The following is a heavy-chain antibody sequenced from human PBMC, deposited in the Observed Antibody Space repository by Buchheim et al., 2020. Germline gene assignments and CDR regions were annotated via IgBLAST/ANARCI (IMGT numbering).Heavy chain of an antibody. CDR3: ARGSQWLDY. J-gene: IGHJ4*02. D-gene: IGHD6-19*01. CDR2: INHSGST. Sequence: QVQLQQWGAGLLKPSETLSLTCAVYGGSSIGYYWSWIRQPPGKGLEWIGEINHSGSTHYNPSLKSRVTISLDTSKNQVSLKMKSVTAADTAVYYCARGSQWLDYWGQGTL. CDR1: GGSSIGYY. V-gene: IGHV4-34*01.